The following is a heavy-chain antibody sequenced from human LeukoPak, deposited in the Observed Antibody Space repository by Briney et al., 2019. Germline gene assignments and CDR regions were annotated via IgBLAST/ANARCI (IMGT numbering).Heavy chain of an antibody. CDR1: GGSISSYY. CDR3: ARLDVDTAMVRHGNANYYYYMDV. CDR2: IYTSGST. Sequence: SETLSLTCTVSGGSISSYYWSWIRQPPGKGLEWIGYIYTSGSTNYNPSLKSRVTISVDTSKNQFSLKLSSVTAADTAVYYCARLDVDTAMVRHGNANYYYYMDVWGKGTTVTVSS. J-gene: IGHJ6*03. D-gene: IGHD5-18*01. V-gene: IGHV4-4*09.